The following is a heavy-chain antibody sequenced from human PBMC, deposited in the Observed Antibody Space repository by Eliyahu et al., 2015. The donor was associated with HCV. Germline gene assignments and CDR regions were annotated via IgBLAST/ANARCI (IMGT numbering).Heavy chain of an antibody. Sequence: QLQLQESGPGLVKPSETLPLTCXVSGGSISSTDYYWGWIRQPPGKGLEWIGSIYYSGNTYYNPSLKSRVTISVDTSKNQFSLRLNSVTAADTAVYYCARREHDYGDYGVGGDFDYWGQGTLVTVSS. J-gene: IGHJ4*02. CDR3: ARREHDYGDYGVGGDFDY. V-gene: IGHV4-39*01. CDR1: GGSISSTDYY. CDR2: IYYSGNT. D-gene: IGHD4-17*01.